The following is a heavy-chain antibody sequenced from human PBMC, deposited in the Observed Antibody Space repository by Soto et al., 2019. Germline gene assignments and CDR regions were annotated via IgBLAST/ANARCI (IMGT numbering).Heavy chain of an antibody. J-gene: IGHJ4*02. D-gene: IGHD2-2*01. CDR2: ISAYNGNT. CDR1: GYTFTSYG. CDR3: ARDYCSSTSCYTSRYFDY. Sequence: QVQLVQSGAEVKKPGASVKVSCKASGYTFTSYGISWVRQAPGQGLEWMGWISAYNGNTNYAQKLQGRVTMTTDTSTSTAYMELRSLRSDDTAVYYCARDYCSSTSCYTSRYFDYRGQGTLVTVSS. V-gene: IGHV1-18*01.